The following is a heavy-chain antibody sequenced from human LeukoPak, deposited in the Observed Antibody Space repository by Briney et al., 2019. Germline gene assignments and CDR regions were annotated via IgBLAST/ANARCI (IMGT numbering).Heavy chain of an antibody. D-gene: IGHD6-13*01. V-gene: IGHV3-48*01. Sequence: GGSLRLSCEVSGFPFTLYNMNWVRQAPGKGLEWLSYISSSTNTIYYADSVKGRFTISRDNSKNTLYLQMNSLRAEDTAVYYCARDGTRGYSSSWFDYWGQGTLVTVSS. CDR1: GFPFTLYN. CDR2: ISSSTNTI. J-gene: IGHJ4*02. CDR3: ARDGTRGYSSSWFDY.